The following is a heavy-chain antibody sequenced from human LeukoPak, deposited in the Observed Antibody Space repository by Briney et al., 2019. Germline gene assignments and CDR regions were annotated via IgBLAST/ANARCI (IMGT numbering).Heavy chain of an antibody. CDR3: ARAARQPPIIVVVPAAIYYYYMDV. Sequence: PSETLSLTCTVSGGSISSYYWSWIRQPPGKGLEWIGYIYYSGSTNYNPSLKSRVTISVDTSKNQFSLKLSSVTAADTAVYYCARAARQPPIIVVVPAAIYYYYMDVWGKGTTVTVSS. D-gene: IGHD2-2*01. CDR2: IYYSGST. V-gene: IGHV4-59*01. CDR1: GGSISSYY. J-gene: IGHJ6*03.